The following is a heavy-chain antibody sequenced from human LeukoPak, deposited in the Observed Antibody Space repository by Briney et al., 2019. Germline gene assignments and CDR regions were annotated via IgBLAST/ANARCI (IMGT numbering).Heavy chain of an antibody. D-gene: IGHD3-22*01. V-gene: IGHV1-2*04. Sequence: GASVKVSCKASGYTFTGYYMHWVRQAPGQGLEWMGWINPNSGGTNYAQKFQGWVTMTRDTSISTAYMELSRLRSDDTAVYYCARHLLDSSGYYYHNWFDPWGQGTLVTVSS. J-gene: IGHJ5*02. CDR2: INPNSGGT. CDR3: ARHLLDSSGYYYHNWFDP. CDR1: GYTFTGYY.